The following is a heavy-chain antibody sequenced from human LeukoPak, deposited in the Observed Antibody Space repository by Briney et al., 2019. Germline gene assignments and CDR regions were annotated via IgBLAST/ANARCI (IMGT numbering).Heavy chain of an antibody. J-gene: IGHJ5*02. V-gene: IGHV4-61*02. CDR2: IYTSGST. CDR1: GGSISSGSYY. CDR3: ARDRELPSSRWFDP. Sequence: SQTLSLTCTVSGGSISSGSYYWSWIRQPAGKGLEWIGRIYTSGSTNYNPSLKSRVTISVDTSKNQFSLKLSSVTAADTAVYYCARDRELPSSRWFDPWGQGTLVTVSS. D-gene: IGHD1-7*01.